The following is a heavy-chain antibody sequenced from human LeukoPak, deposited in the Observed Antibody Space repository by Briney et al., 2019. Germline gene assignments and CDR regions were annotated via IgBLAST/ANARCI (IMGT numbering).Heavy chain of an antibody. CDR3: AKDSPDVYGSGWNYFDY. J-gene: IGHJ4*02. CDR2: IRRSGGST. Sequence: ETGGSLRLSCAASGFTFSSYAMSWVRQAPGKGLEWVSGIRRSGGSTYYADSVEGRFTISRDNSKNTLYLQMNSLRAEDTAVYYCAKDSPDVYGSGWNYFDYWGQGTLVTVSS. V-gene: IGHV3-23*01. D-gene: IGHD6-19*01. CDR1: GFTFSSYA.